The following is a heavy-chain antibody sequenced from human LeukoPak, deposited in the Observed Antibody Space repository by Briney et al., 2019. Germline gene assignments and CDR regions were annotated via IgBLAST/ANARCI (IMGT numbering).Heavy chain of an antibody. V-gene: IGHV3-11*04. Sequence: GGSLRLSCAASGFTFSDYYMSWIRQAPGKGLEWVSYISSSGSTIYYADSVKGRFTISRDNAKNSLYLQMNSLRAEDTAVYYCARRRPPAAGTRTKLRYNWFDPWGQGTLVTVSS. J-gene: IGHJ5*02. D-gene: IGHD6-13*01. CDR1: GFTFSDYY. CDR2: ISSSGSTI. CDR3: ARRRPPAAGTRTKLRYNWFDP.